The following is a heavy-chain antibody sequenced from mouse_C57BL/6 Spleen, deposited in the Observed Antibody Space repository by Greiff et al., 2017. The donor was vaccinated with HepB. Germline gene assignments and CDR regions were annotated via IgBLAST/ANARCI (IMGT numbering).Heavy chain of an antibody. V-gene: IGHV5-17*01. CDR1: GFTFSDYG. D-gene: IGHD2-3*01. CDR2: ISSGSSTI. Sequence: EVKLMESGGGLVKPGGSLKLSCAASGFTFSDYGMHWVRQAPEKGLEWVAYISSGSSTIYYADTVKGRFTISRDNAKNTLFLQMTSLRSEDTAMYYCARDVYYPFAYWGQGTLVTVSA. J-gene: IGHJ3*01. CDR3: ARDVYYPFAY.